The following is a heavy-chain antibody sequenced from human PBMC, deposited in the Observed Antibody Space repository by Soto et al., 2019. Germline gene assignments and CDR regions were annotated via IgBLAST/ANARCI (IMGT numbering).Heavy chain of an antibody. J-gene: IGHJ5*02. V-gene: IGHV4-4*07. CDR3: VRDGTKTLRDWLDP. CDR1: GASISGFY. Sequence: SETLSLTCTVSGASISGFYWSWIRKSAGKGLEWIGRIYATGTTDYNPSLKSRVMMSVDTSKKQFSLKLRSVTAADTAVYYCVRDGTKTLRDWLDPPGQGISVTVSS. D-gene: IGHD1-1*01. CDR2: IYATGTT.